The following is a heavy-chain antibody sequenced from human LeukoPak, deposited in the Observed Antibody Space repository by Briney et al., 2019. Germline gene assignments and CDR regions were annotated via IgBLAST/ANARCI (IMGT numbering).Heavy chain of an antibody. D-gene: IGHD3-16*01. V-gene: IGHV1-2*02. CDR3: ARVGGGSTYMDV. Sequence: ASVKVSCKASGCTFTGYYMHWVRQAPGQGLEWMGWINPNSGGTNYAQKFQGRVTMTRDTSISTAYMELSRLRSDDTAVYYCARVGGGSTYMDVWGKGTTVTVSS. CDR2: INPNSGGT. J-gene: IGHJ6*03. CDR1: GCTFTGYY.